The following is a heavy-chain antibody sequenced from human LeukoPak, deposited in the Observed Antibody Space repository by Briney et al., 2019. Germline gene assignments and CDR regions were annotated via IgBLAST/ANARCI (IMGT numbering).Heavy chain of an antibody. Sequence: GGSLRLSCAPSGFTFNSYAISWVRQAPGKGLEWVANIKQDGSETYYMDYVKGRFTISRDNAKNSLHLQMDSLRAEDTAVYYCARDQSIHPYPEVILDFWGQGALVTVSS. CDR1: GFTFNSYA. J-gene: IGHJ4*02. D-gene: IGHD3-10*01. CDR2: IKQDGSET. CDR3: ARDQSIHPYPEVILDF. V-gene: IGHV3-7*01.